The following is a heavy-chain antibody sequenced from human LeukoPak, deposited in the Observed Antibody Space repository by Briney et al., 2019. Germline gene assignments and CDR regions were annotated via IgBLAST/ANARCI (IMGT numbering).Heavy chain of an antibody. CDR2: IYYSGST. V-gene: IGHV4-31*03. Sequence: SETLSLTCTVSGGSISSGGYYWSWIRQHPGKGLEWIGYIYYSGSTYYNPSLKSRVTISVDTSKNQFSLKLSSVTAADTAVYYCARLYYDFWSGYGMDVWGQGTTVTVSS. D-gene: IGHD3-3*01. CDR3: ARLYYDFWSGYGMDV. J-gene: IGHJ6*02. CDR1: GGSISSGGYY.